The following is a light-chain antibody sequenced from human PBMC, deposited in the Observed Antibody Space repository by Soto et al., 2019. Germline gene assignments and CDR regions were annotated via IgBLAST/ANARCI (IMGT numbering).Light chain of an antibody. CDR3: QEYGSSRT. V-gene: IGKV3-20*01. CDR2: GAS. Sequence: IVLTQSPGTLSLSPGESATLSCRASQSVSSSNYLAWYQQKPGQAPRLLIYGASSRATGIPDRFSGSGSGTDFILTISRLEPEDSAIYYCQEYGSSRTFGQGTKVEIK. CDR1: QSVSSSNY. J-gene: IGKJ1*01.